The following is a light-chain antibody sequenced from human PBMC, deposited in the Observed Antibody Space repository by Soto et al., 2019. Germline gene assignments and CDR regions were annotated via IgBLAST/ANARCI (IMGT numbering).Light chain of an antibody. Sequence: EIVLTQSPGTLSLSPGERATLSCRASQSVSTSYLAWYQQKPGQAPRLLISRASRRATGIPDRFSGSASGTDFTLTISRLEPEDFAVYYCQQYGSSYTFGQGTKLEIK. CDR2: RAS. V-gene: IGKV3-20*01. CDR1: QSVSTSY. CDR3: QQYGSSYT. J-gene: IGKJ2*01.